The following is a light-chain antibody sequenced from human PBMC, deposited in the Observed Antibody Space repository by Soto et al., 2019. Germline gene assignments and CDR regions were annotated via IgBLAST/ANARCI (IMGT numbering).Light chain of an antibody. J-gene: IGKJ4*01. CDR2: GAS. V-gene: IGKV3-20*01. CDR1: QSVTSSY. CDR3: QQYGRSPLT. Sequence: EIVLTQSPGTLSLSPGERATLSCRASQSVTSSYLAWYQQKPGQAPWLLIYGASNRASGIPDRFRGSGSGTDFTLPISRLEREVSAVYYCQQYGRSPLTFGGGTKVEIK.